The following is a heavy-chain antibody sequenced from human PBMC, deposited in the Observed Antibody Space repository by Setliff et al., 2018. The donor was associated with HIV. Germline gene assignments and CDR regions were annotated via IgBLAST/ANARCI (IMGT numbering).Heavy chain of an antibody. V-gene: IGHV5-51*01. CDR2: IYPGDSDT. CDR3: VRVDYGDFNFWTPDC. D-gene: IGHD4-17*01. J-gene: IGHJ4*02. Sequence: PGESLKISCKGSGYIFTNYWIGWVRQMPGKGLEWMGIIYPGDSDTRYSPSFQGQVTISADRSITTAYVQWSSLKASDTAMYYCVRVDYGDFNFWTPDCWGQGTLVTVSS. CDR1: GYIFTNYW.